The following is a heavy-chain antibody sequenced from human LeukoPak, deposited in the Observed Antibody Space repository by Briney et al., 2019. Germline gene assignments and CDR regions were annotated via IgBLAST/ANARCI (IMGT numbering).Heavy chain of an antibody. CDR2: IGTAGDT. V-gene: IGHV3-13*01. D-gene: IGHD1-1*01. CDR3: ARVAKERVGGVYYFDY. CDR1: GFTFSDYD. Sequence: PRGALRHSSAAPGFTFSDYDMHWVRPATGKGLEWVSPIGTAGDTYYTGSVKGRFTVSREKAKNSLYLQMNSLSAGDTAVYYCARVAKERVGGVYYFDYWGQGTLVTVSS. J-gene: IGHJ4*02.